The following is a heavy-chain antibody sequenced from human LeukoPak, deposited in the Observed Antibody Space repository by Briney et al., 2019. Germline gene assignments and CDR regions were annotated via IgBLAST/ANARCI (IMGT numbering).Heavy chain of an antibody. CDR3: VVSITGTYDY. CDR1: RFTFSSYE. J-gene: IGHJ4*02. CDR2: ISSRGTTI. Sequence: GGSLRLSCAASRFTFSSYEMNWVRQAPGQGLEWVSYISSRGTTIFYADSVKGRFTISRDNAKNSLYLQMNSLRGEDTAVYYCVVSITGTYDYWGQGTLVTVSS. V-gene: IGHV3-48*03. D-gene: IGHD1-20*01.